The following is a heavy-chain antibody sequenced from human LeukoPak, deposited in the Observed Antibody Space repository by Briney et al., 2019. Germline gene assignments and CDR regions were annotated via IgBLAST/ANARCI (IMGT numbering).Heavy chain of an antibody. J-gene: IGHJ4*02. CDR3: ARDRPNYYGSDGHYYRRDGDY. CDR2: ITSRGEST. Sequence: GGSLRLSCAAPGFTFGIYAMSWVRQAPGKGLQWVSSITSRGESTWYVDSVKGRFTITRDNSENTLYLQMHSLRAEDTAVYYCARDRPNYYGSDGHYYRRDGDYWGRGTLVSVSS. CDR1: GFTFGIYA. D-gene: IGHD3-22*01. V-gene: IGHV3-23*01.